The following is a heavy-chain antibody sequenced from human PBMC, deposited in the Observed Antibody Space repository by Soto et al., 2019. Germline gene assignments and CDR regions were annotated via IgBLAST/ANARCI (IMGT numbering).Heavy chain of an antibody. D-gene: IGHD6-13*01. CDR2: IYYSGST. V-gene: IGHV4-31*03. Sequence: SETLSLTCTVSGGSISSGGYYWSWIRQHPGKGLEWIGYIYYSGSTYYNPSLKSRVTISVDTSKNQFSLKLSSVTAADTAVYYCARDSGYSSSWSDSSRNYYYYYGMDVWGQGTTVTV. CDR3: ARDSGYSSSWSDSSRNYYYYYGMDV. J-gene: IGHJ6*02. CDR1: GGSISSGGYY.